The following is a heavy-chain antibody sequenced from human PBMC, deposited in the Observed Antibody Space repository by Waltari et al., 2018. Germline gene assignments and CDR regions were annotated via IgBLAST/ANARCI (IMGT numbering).Heavy chain of an antibody. D-gene: IGHD6-19*01. Sequence: EVQLLESGGGLVQPGGSLRLSCAASGFTFSSYAISWVRPAPGKGLEWVSAISGSGGSTYYADSVKGRFTISRDNSKNTLYLQMNSLRAEDTAVYYCAKSSSGWSYYYYYMDVWGKGTTVTVSS. J-gene: IGHJ6*03. V-gene: IGHV3-23*01. CDR1: GFTFSSYA. CDR3: AKSSSGWSYYYYYMDV. CDR2: ISGSGGST.